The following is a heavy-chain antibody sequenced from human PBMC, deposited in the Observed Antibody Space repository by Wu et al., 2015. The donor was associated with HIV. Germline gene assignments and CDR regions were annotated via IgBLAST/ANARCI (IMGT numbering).Heavy chain of an antibody. CDR1: GGAFSNYA. CDR3: ARAGVEYYGSGSYSDWFDP. J-gene: IGHJ5*02. Sequence: QVQLVQSGAEVKKPGSSVKVSCKASGGAFSNYAFSWVRQAPGQGLEWMGKIIPIFGTANYAQKFRGRVTITADESTSTAYMELSSLTSEDTAVYYCARAGVEYYGSGSYSDWFDPWGQGTRGHRLL. V-gene: IGHV1-69*13. D-gene: IGHD3-10*01. CDR2: IIPIFGTA.